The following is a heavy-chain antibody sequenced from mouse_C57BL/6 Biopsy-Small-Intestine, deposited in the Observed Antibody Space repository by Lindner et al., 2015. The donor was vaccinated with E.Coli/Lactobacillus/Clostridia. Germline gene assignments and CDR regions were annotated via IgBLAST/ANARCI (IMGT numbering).Heavy chain of an antibody. CDR3: ARSGDRSY. CDR2: ILPGSGNT. D-gene: IGHD2-13*01. Sequence: VQLQESGAELMKPGASVKVSCKATGYTFTDYWIEWVKQRPGHGLEWIGEILPGSGNTNYNEKFKGKATFTADTSSNTAYMQVSGLTTEDSAIYYCARSGDRSYWGQGTLVTVSA. CDR1: GYTFTDYW. J-gene: IGHJ3*01. V-gene: IGHV1-9*01.